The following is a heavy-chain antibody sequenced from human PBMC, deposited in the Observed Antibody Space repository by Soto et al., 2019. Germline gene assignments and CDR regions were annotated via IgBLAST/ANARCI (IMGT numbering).Heavy chain of an antibody. V-gene: IGHV1-69*01. J-gene: IGHJ6*02. D-gene: IGHD3-16*02. CDR1: GGTFSGYA. CDR3: AIERDFVLADGYYYSHGMDV. CDR2: IIPIFGTA. Sequence: QVQLVQSGAEVKKPGSSVKVSCKASGGTFSGYAISWVRQAPGQGLEWMGGIIPIFGTANYAQKLQGRVTITADESTSTVYMELSSLRSEDTAMYHCAIERDFVLADGYYYSHGMDVWGQGTTVTVSS.